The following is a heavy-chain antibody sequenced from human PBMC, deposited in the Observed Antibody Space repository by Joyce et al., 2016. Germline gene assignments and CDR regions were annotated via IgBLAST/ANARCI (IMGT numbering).Heavy chain of an antibody. CDR2: VNQDGNEK. J-gene: IGHJ4*02. Sequence: EVHLVESGGGLVQPGESLRLSCAASGFTTSVYWISWIRQAPGKGLEWVASVNQDGNEKYYVDSVKGRFTASRDNAKNSLYLQMTSLGVEDTAVYYCASVYSSGFDYWGQGTQVTVS. CDR3: ASVYSSGFDY. V-gene: IGHV3-7*02. D-gene: IGHD3-22*01. CDR1: GFTTSVYW.